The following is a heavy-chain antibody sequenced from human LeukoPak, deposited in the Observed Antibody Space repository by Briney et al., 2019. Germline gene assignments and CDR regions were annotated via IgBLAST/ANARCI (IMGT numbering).Heavy chain of an antibody. CDR3: ARDRVGPPDY. Sequence: PGGSLRLSCAASGFTFSSYTMNWVRQAPGEGLEWLSYITGSSSTIYYADSVKGRFTISRDNAKNSLYLQMNSLRAEDTAVYYCARDRVGPPDYWGQGTLVTVSS. D-gene: IGHD1-26*01. CDR2: ITGSSSTI. V-gene: IGHV3-48*01. J-gene: IGHJ4*02. CDR1: GFTFSSYT.